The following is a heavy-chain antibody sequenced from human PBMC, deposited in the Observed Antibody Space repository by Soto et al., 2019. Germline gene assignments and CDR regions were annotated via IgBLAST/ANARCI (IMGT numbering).Heavy chain of an antibody. V-gene: IGHV4-59*08. CDR2: IYYSGST. CDR3: ARQYGGSYADY. J-gene: IGHJ4*02. D-gene: IGHD1-26*01. CDR1: GGSISSYY. Sequence: QVQLQESGPGLVKPSETLSLTCTVSGGSISSYYWSWIRQPPGKGLEWIGYIYYSGSTNYNPPLKSRVTISVDTSKNQFSLKLSSVTAADTAVYYCARQYGGSYADYWGQGTLVTVSS.